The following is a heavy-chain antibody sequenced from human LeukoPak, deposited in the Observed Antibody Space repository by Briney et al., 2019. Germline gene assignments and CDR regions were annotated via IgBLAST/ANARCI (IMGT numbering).Heavy chain of an antibody. V-gene: IGHV4-59*12. CDR3: ARDGGSCSSTSCYQWFDP. CDR1: GGSISSYY. J-gene: IGHJ5*02. Sequence: SETLSLTCTVSGGSISSYYWSWIRQPPGKGLEWIGYIYYSGSTNYNPSLKSRVTISVDTSKNQFSLKLSSVTAADTAVYYCARDGGSCSSTSCYQWFDPWGQGTLVTVSS. D-gene: IGHD2-2*01. CDR2: IYYSGST.